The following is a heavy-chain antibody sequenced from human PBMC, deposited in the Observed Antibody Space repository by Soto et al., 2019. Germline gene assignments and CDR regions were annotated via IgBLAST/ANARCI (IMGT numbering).Heavy chain of an antibody. CDR2: ISAYNGNT. Sequence: ASVKVSCKASGYTFTSYGISWVRQAPGQGLEWMGWISAYNGNTNYAQKLQGRVTMTPDTSTSTAYMELRSLRSDGTAGYYCASVFSGPNYYGSGSYYWFDPWGQGTLVTVSS. V-gene: IGHV1-18*01. J-gene: IGHJ5*02. CDR1: GYTFTSYG. D-gene: IGHD3-10*01. CDR3: ASVFSGPNYYGSGSYYWFDP.